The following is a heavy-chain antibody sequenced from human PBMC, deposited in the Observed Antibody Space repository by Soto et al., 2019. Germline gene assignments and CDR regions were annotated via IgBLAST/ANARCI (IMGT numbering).Heavy chain of an antibody. CDR3: ARWSEDLTSNFDY. J-gene: IGHJ4*02. Sequence: EVQLVESGGGLVKPGGSLRLSCAASGFTFTRYSMNWVRQAPGKGLEWVSAISSTTDYIYYGDNMKGRFTISRDNAKNSLYLEMNSLRAEDTAVYYCARWSEDLTSNFDYWGQGTLVTVSS. CDR2: ISSTTDYI. CDR1: GFTFTRYS. V-gene: IGHV3-21*06.